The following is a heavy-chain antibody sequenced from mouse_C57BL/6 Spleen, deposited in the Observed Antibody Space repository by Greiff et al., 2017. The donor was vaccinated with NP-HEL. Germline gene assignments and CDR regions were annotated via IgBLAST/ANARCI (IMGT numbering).Heavy chain of an antibody. V-gene: IGHV1-55*01. CDR3: AREGANDGYPDC. CDR1: GYTFTSYW. CDR2: IYPGSGST. D-gene: IGHD2-3*01. Sequence: QVQLQQPGAELVKPGASVKMSCKASGYTFTSYWITWVKQRPGQGLEWIGDIYPGSGSTNYNEKFKSKATLTVDTSSCTAYMQLSSLTSEDSAVYYWAREGANDGYPDCWGQGTTLTVSS. J-gene: IGHJ2*01.